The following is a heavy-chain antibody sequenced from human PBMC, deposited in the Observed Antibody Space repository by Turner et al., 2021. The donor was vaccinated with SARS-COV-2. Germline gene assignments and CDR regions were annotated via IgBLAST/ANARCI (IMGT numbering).Heavy chain of an antibody. Sequence: QVQLVQSGTEVKKPGASVKVSCKASGYTFTGYYMHWVRQAPGQGLEWMGWINPNSGGTNSVEKFQGRVNMTRDTSISTAYMELSRLRSDDTAVYYCARDPTTVTSLEYYYGMDVWGQGTTVTVSS. J-gene: IGHJ6*02. CDR2: INPNSGGT. V-gene: IGHV1-2*02. CDR1: GYTFTGYY. CDR3: ARDPTTVTSLEYYYGMDV. D-gene: IGHD4-4*01.